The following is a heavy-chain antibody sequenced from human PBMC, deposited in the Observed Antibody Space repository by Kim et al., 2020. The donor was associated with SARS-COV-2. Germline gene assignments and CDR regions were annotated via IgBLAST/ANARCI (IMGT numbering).Heavy chain of an antibody. J-gene: IGHJ5*02. V-gene: IGHV1-8*01. D-gene: IGHD4-17*01. CDR3: ARRVTATTRLFDP. CDR2: MNPNSGNT. CDR1: GYTFTSYD. Sequence: ASVKVSCKASGYTFTSYDINWVRQATGQGLEWMGWMNPNSGNTGYAQKFQGRVTLTRNTSISTAYMELSSLSSDDTAVYYCARRVTATTRLFDPWGQGTLVNVSS.